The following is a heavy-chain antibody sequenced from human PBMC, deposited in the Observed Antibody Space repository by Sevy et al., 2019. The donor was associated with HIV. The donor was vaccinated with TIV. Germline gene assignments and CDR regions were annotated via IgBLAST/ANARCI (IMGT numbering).Heavy chain of an antibody. J-gene: IGHJ3*02. Sequence: SETLSLTCTVSGGSVNSGDYYWSWIRQPPGKGLEWLGYIYYSGSSNYNPSLKGRVPISLDTSKNQFSLKLSSVTTADTAVYYCARDDPVMNAFDIWGQGTMVTVSS. CDR1: GGSVNSGDYY. CDR3: ARDDPVMNAFDI. V-gene: IGHV4-61*08. CDR2: IYYSGSS. D-gene: IGHD3-16*01.